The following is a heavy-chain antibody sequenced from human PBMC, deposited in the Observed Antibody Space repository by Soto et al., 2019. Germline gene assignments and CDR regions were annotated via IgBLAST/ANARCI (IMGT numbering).Heavy chain of an antibody. Sequence: SETLSLTCTVSGGSISSYYWSWIRQPPGKGLEWIGYIYYSGSTNYNPSLKSRVTISVDTSKNQFSLKLSSVTAADTAVYYCARVPHRTHHYDGMDVWGQGTTVTVSS. CDR3: ARVPHRTHHYDGMDV. CDR2: IYYSGST. J-gene: IGHJ6*02. CDR1: GGSISSYY. V-gene: IGHV4-59*01.